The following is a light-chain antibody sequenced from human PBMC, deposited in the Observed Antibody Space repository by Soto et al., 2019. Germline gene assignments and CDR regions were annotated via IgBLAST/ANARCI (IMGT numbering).Light chain of an antibody. V-gene: IGKV3D-15*01. CDR3: QQYNNWGLS. Sequence: IVLTQSPATLSVSPGERVTLSCRASENVGTNLAWYQQRPGQPPRLLIYGSSTRATGISATFSGSGSRTDFTLTISSLQSEDSAFYYCQQYNNWGLSFGGGTRVEIK. J-gene: IGKJ4*01. CDR1: ENVGTN. CDR2: GSS.